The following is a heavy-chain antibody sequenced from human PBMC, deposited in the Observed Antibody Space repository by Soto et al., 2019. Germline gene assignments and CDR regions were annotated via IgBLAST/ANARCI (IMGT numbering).Heavy chain of an antibody. J-gene: IGHJ4*02. CDR2: ISSSSSYT. CDR1: GFTFSDYC. D-gene: IGHD5-18*01. V-gene: IGHV3-11*06. Sequence: PGGSLRLSCAASGFTFSDYCMSWIRQAPGKGLEWVSYISSSSSYTNYADSVKGRFTISRDNAKNSLYLQMNSLRAEDTAVYYCARALRGRGYSYGSYYFDYWGQGTLVTVSS. CDR3: ARALRGRGYSYGSYYFDY.